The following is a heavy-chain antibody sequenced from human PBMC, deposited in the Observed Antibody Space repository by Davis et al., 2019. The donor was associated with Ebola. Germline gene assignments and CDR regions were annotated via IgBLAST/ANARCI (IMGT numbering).Heavy chain of an antibody. CDR1: GFTFSSYA. D-gene: IGHD6-19*01. J-gene: IGHJ6*02. Sequence: GESLKISCAASGFTFSSYAMSWVRQAPGKGLEWVSSISSSSSYIYYADSVKGRFTISRDNAKNSLYLQMNSLRAEDTAVYYCARDSTVAGTPYYYYYYGMDVWGQGTTVTVPS. CDR3: ARDSTVAGTPYYYYYYGMDV. V-gene: IGHV3-21*01. CDR2: ISSSSSYI.